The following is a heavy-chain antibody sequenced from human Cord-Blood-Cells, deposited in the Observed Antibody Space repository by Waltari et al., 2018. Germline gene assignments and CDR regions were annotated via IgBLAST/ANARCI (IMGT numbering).Heavy chain of an antibody. D-gene: IGHD2-2*02. Sequence: QLQLQASGPGLVKPSETLSRTCPVPGGSISSRSYYWGWIRHTPGKGLEWSGSIYYSGSTYYNPSLKSRVTISVDTSKNQFSLKLSSVTAADTAVYYCARHLRVVPAAIGWFDPWGQGTLVTVSS. CDR2: IYYSGST. CDR1: GGSISSRSYY. J-gene: IGHJ5*02. CDR3: ARHLRVVPAAIGWFDP. V-gene: IGHV4-39*01.